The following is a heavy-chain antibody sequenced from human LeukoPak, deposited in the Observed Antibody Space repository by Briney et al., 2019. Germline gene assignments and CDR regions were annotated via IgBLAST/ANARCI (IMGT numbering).Heavy chain of an antibody. CDR2: IIPMLQIP. CDR3: ARDPHASGSRMRWLDP. J-gene: IGHJ5*02. V-gene: IGHV1-69*04. CDR1: GGTFNTYA. Sequence: SVKISCKASGGTFNTYAISWVRQAPGHGLEWRGRIIPMLQIPNYAQKFLGRVTITANKSTSTAYMELTRLTSEDTAVYYCARDPHASGSRMRWLDPWGQGTLVTVSS. D-gene: IGHD3-10*01.